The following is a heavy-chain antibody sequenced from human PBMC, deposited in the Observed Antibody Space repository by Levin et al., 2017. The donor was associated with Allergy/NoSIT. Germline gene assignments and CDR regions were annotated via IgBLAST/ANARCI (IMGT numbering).Heavy chain of an antibody. V-gene: IGHV3-74*01. Sequence: SCAASGFTFSSYWMHWVRQAPGKGLVWVSRINSDGSSTSYADSVKGRFTISRDNAKNTLYLQMNSLRAEDTAVYYCARDLVGAGGFDPWGQGTLVTVSS. J-gene: IGHJ5*02. D-gene: IGHD1-26*01. CDR3: ARDLVGAGGFDP. CDR2: INSDGSST. CDR1: GFTFSSYW.